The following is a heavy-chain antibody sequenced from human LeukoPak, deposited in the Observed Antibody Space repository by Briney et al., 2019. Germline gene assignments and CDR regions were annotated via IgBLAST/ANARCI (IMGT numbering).Heavy chain of an antibody. V-gene: IGHV3-30*02. CDR3: AKDTEAAASDAFDI. D-gene: IGHD6-13*01. CDR2: IRYDGGNK. J-gene: IGHJ3*02. CDR1: GFTFSSYG. Sequence: GGSLRLSCAASGFTFSSYGMHWVRQAPGKGLEWVAFIRYDGGNKYYADSVKGRFTISRDNSKNTLYLQMNSLRAEDTAVYYCAKDTEAAASDAFDIWGQGTMVTVSS.